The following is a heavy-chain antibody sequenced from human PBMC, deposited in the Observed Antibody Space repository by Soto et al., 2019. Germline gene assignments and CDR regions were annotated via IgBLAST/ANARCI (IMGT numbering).Heavy chain of an antibody. D-gene: IGHD4-17*01. J-gene: IGHJ4*02. Sequence: EGHLVQSGGGLVQTGGSLRLSCVGSKITLSGYWMSWVRQAPGKGLEWVANINEDGSAKYYLDSVKGRFTISRDDAKNSFYLHMDSLRAEDTAVYFCRHGHYANYWPQGTLVTVSS. CDR2: INEDGSAK. CDR1: KITLSGYW. V-gene: IGHV3-7*02. CDR3: RHGHYANY.